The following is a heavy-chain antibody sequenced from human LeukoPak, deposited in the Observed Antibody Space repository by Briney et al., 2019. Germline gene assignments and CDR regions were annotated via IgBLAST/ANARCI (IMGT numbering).Heavy chain of an antibody. CDR3: ARDKATVTTPYFDY. CDR2: INCNSGGT. Sequence: ASVKVSCKASGYTFTSYYLHWVRQAPGQGLEWMGWINCNSGGTNYAQKFQGRVTMTRDTSISTVYMELSRLIFDDTAVYYCARDKATVTTPYFDYWGQGTPVTVSS. J-gene: IGHJ4*02. V-gene: IGHV1-2*02. CDR1: GYTFTSYY. D-gene: IGHD4-17*01.